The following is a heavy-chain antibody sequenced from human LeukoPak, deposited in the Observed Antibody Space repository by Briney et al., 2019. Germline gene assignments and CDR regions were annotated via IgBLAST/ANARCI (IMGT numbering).Heavy chain of an antibody. J-gene: IGHJ4*02. CDR3: AKIYCSSTSCKRRYYFDY. D-gene: IGHD2-2*01. CDR1: GFTFSSYA. Sequence: GGSLRLSCAASGFTFSSYAMSWVRQAPGKGLEWVSAISGSGGSTYYADSVKGRFTISRDNSKNTLYLQMNSLRAEDTAVYYCAKIYCSSTSCKRRYYFDYWGQGTLATVSS. CDR2: ISGSGGST. V-gene: IGHV3-23*01.